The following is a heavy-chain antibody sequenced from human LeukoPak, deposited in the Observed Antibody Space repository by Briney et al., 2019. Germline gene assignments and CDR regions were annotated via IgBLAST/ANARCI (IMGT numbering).Heavy chain of an antibody. CDR2: INTNSGGT. Sequence: ASVKVACKASGYTFTGYYMHWERQAHEQGLEWKGWINTNSGGTNYAQKFQGRVTMTRDTSISTAYMELSRLRSDDTAVYYCARDWEGYCSSTSCSVVSIHWGQGTLVTVSS. D-gene: IGHD2-2*01. J-gene: IGHJ4*02. CDR1: GYTFTGYY. V-gene: IGHV1-2*02. CDR3: ARDWEGYCSSTSCSVVSIH.